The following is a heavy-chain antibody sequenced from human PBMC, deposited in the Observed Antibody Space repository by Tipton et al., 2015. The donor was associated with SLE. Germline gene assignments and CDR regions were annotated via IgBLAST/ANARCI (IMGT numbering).Heavy chain of an antibody. D-gene: IGHD2-21*01. CDR3: ARGGADSGDYVDY. Sequence: VQLVQSGAEVKKPGASMKVSCKASGYSFTGNYLHWVRQAPGQGLEWLGRLNPNTGSTNYAQKFQGRVTLTRDTSISTAYMELSRVTSDDTAVYYCARGGADSGDYVDYWAQGTLVTVSS. J-gene: IGHJ4*02. CDR1: GYSFTGNY. V-gene: IGHV1-2*06. CDR2: LNPNTGST.